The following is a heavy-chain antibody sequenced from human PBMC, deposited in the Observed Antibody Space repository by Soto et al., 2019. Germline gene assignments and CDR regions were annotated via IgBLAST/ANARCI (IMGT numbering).Heavy chain of an antibody. Sequence: PGGSLRLSCVASGFTFSRYGMHWVRQAPGEALEWVAVIWFDGSNSYYADSVKGRFTISRDNSRNTLYLQMNSLRAEDTAVYYCARESVSYHSDYWGRGTLVTVSS. V-gene: IGHV3-33*01. D-gene: IGHD1-26*01. CDR1: GFTFSRYG. J-gene: IGHJ4*02. CDR3: ARESVSYHSDY. CDR2: IWFDGSNS.